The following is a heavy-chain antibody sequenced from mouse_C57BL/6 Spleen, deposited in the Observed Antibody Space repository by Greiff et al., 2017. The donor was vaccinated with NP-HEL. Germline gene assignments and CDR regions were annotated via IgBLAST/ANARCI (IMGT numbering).Heavy chain of an antibody. CDR2: IRSKSNNYAT. CDR3: VRCNYYAMDY. CDR1: GFSFNTYA. J-gene: IGHJ4*01. D-gene: IGHD2-1*01. V-gene: IGHV10-1*01. Sequence: VQLKQSGGGLVQPKGSLKLSCAASGFSFNTYAMNWVRQAPGKGLEWVARIRSKSNNYATYYADSVKDRFTISRDDSESMLYLQMNNLKTEDTAMYYCVRCNYYAMDYWGQGTSVTVSS.